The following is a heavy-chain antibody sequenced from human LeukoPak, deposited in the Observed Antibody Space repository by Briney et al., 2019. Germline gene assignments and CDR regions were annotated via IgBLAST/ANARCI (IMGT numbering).Heavy chain of an antibody. D-gene: IGHD5-18*01. J-gene: IGHJ4*02. CDR1: GYTFTGYY. CDR2: IALNTGDT. CDR3: ASERYSYGLNDDY. Sequence: ASVKVSCKTSGYTFTGYYMHWIRQAPGQGLEWMGWIALNTGDTHSAQKFQHRVTMTRDTSISTAYLELTRLRSDDTAVYYCASERYSYGLNDDYWGQGTLVTVSS. V-gene: IGHV1-2*02.